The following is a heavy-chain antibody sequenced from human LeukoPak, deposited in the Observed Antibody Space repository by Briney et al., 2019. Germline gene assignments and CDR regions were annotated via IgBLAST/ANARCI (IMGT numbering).Heavy chain of an antibody. CDR3: TRDDKSGYNDY. D-gene: IGHD3-22*01. CDR1: GFTFSSYA. J-gene: IGHJ4*02. Sequence: PGGSLRLSCAASGFTFSSYAMSWVRQAPGKGLEWVSAISSGGGSTYYADSVKGRFTISRDNSKNTLYLQMTSLRADDTAVYYCTRDDKSGYNDYWGQGTLVTVSS. CDR2: ISSGGGST. V-gene: IGHV3-23*01.